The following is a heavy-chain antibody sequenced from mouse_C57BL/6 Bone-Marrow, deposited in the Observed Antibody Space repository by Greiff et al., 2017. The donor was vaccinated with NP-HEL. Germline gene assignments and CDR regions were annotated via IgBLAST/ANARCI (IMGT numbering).Heavy chain of an antibody. CDR3: ASYYGSSYAHY. V-gene: IGHV1-64*01. CDR1: GYTFTSYW. Sequence: VQLQQPGAELVKPGASVKLSCKASGYTFTSYWMHWVKQRPGQGLEWIGMIHPNSGSTNYNEKFKSKATLTVDKSSSTAYMQLSSLTSEDSAVYYCASYYGSSYAHYWGQGTTLTVSS. CDR2: IHPNSGST. D-gene: IGHD1-1*01. J-gene: IGHJ2*01.